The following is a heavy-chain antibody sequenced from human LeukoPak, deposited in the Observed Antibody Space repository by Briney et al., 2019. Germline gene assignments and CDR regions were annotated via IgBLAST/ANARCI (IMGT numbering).Heavy chain of an antibody. CDR1: GYTFSNYD. D-gene: IGHD1-26*01. CDR3: TRGADYSGHYSEDY. Sequence: ASVKVSCKASGYTFSNYDINWVRQATGQGLEWMGWMNPNSGNTGYAQKFKGRVTMTRTTSISTAYMELSSLRSEDTAVYYCTRGADYSGHYSEDYWGQGTLVTVSS. V-gene: IGHV1-8*01. CDR2: MNPNSGNT. J-gene: IGHJ4*02.